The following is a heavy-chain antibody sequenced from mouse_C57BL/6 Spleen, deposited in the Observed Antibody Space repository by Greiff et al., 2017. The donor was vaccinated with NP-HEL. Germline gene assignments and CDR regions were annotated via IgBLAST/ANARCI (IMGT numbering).Heavy chain of an antibody. J-gene: IGHJ4*01. CDR2: IHPNSGST. CDR1: GYTFTSYW. Sequence: QVQLQQPGAELVKPGASVKLSCKASGYTFTSYWMHWVKQRPGQGLEWIGMIHPNSGSTNYNEKFKGKATLTVDKSSSTAYMQLSSLTSEDSAVYYCAKYPFDYDGGYYAMDYWGQGTSVTVSS. V-gene: IGHV1-64*01. D-gene: IGHD2-4*01. CDR3: AKYPFDYDGGYYAMDY.